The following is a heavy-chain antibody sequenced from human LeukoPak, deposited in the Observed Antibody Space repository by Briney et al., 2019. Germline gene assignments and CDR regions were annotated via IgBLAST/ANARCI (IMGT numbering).Heavy chain of an antibody. V-gene: IGHV3-21*01. Sequence: PGGCLRLSCAASRFTFSPYTRNSVRPAPGEGLEWGSSISSSSDYMFYADSVKGRFTISRDNAKNSLFLQMNSLRAEDTAVYYCARGQMLTIKYDYWGQGTLVTVSS. D-gene: IGHD5-24*01. CDR3: ARGQMLTIKYDY. CDR1: RFTFSPYT. J-gene: IGHJ4*02. CDR2: ISSSSDYM.